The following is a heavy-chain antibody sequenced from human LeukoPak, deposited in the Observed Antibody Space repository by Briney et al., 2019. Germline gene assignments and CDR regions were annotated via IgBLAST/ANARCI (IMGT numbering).Heavy chain of an antibody. CDR1: GYSISSGYY. D-gene: IGHD2-15*01. V-gene: IGHV4-38-2*01. CDR3: ARSPYCSGGRCYSGGRWFDP. Sequence: SETLSLPCAVSGYSISSGYYWGWIRQPPGKGLEWIGSIYHSGSTYYNPSLKSRVTISVDTSKNQFSLKLSSVTAADTALYYCARSPYCSGGRCYSGGRWFDPWGQGTQVSVSS. J-gene: IGHJ5*02. CDR2: IYHSGST.